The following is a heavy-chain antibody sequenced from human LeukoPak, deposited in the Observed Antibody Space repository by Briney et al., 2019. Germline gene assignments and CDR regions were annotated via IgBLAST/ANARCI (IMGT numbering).Heavy chain of an antibody. Sequence: ETLSLTCTVSGGSISSYYWSWIRQPPGKGLEWIAYIYYSGSTNYNPSLKRRVTISVDTSKNQFSLKLSSVTAEDTAVYYCARDRGLTTSGGVGFDYWGQGTLVTVSS. J-gene: IGHJ4*02. CDR2: IYYSGST. CDR3: ARDRGLTTSGGVGFDY. D-gene: IGHD4/OR15-4a*01. V-gene: IGHV4-59*01. CDR1: GGSISSYY.